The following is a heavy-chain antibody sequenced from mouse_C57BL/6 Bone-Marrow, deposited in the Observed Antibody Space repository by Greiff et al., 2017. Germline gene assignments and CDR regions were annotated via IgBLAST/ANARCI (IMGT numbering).Heavy chain of an antibody. J-gene: IGHJ1*03. D-gene: IGHD1-1*01. V-gene: IGHV1-81*01. Sequence: QVQLQQSGAELARPGASVKLSCKASGYTFTSYGISWVKQRTGQGLEWIGEIYPRSGNTYYNEKFTGKATLTADKSSSTAYMARRSLTSEDAAVYFCARDYYGSSYGWYFDVWGTGTTVTVSS. CDR2: IYPRSGNT. CDR1: GYTFTSYG. CDR3: ARDYYGSSYGWYFDV.